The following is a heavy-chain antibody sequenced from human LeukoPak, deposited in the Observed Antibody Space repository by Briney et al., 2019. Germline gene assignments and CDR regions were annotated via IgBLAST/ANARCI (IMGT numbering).Heavy chain of an antibody. D-gene: IGHD3-3*01. J-gene: IGHJ5*02. V-gene: IGHV4-34*01. CDR2: INHSGST. CDR3: ARGRVTIFGVVIKRSYNWFDP. CDR1: SGSFSGYY. Sequence: SETLSLTWAVDSGSFSGYYWSWIRQPPGKGLEWIGEINHSGSTNYNPSLKSRVTISVDTSKNQFSLKLSSVTAADTAGYYCARGRVTIFGVVIKRSYNWFDPWGQGTLVTVSS.